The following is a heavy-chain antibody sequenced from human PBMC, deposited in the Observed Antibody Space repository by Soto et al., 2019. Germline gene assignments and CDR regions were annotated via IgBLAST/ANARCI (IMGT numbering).Heavy chain of an antibody. J-gene: IGHJ6*02. CDR1: GYTFTSYA. D-gene: IGHD2-2*01. V-gene: IGHV1-3*01. Sequence: GASVKVSCKASGYTFTSYAMHWVRQAPGQRLEWMGWINAGNGNTKYSQKFQGRVTITRDTSASTAYMELSSLRSEDTAVYYCASSYCSSTSCYSYYYYGMDVWGQGTTVTVSS. CDR2: INAGNGNT. CDR3: ASSYCSSTSCYSYYYYGMDV.